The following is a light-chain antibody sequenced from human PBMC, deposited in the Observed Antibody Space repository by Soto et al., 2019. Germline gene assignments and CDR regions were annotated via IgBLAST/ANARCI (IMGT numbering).Light chain of an antibody. CDR1: QSLLHSNGYNY. J-gene: IGKJ2*01. Sequence: DIVMTQSPLSLPVTPGEPASISCRSSQSLLHSNGYNYLDWYLQKPGQSPQLLIYLGSNRASGVPDRFRGSGSGTDVTLKISRVESEDVGVYYCMQALLTYMYTFSQWTKLEIK. CDR2: LGS. CDR3: MQALLTYMYT. V-gene: IGKV2-28*01.